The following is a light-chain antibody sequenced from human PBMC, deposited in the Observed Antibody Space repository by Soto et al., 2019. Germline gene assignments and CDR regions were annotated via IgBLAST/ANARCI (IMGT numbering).Light chain of an antibody. J-gene: IGKJ2*01. CDR3: QQSYSLPYT. CDR1: QSVGSL. Sequence: DIQMTQSPSSLSASVGDRVTITCRASQSVGSLLNWFQLRPGIAPKLLIYAASTLQSGAPSRFSGSGAGTDFTLIISSLQPEDFATYYCQQSYSLPYTFGQGTKLEI. V-gene: IGKV1-39*01. CDR2: AAS.